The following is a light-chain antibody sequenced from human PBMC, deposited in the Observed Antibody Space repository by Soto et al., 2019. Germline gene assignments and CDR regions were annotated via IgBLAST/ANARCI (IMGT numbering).Light chain of an antibody. Sequence: QSALTQPASVSESPGQSITISCTGTSSDVGAYNYVSWYQQHPDKAPKLMIYQVSNRPSGVSNRFSGPKSGNTASLTISGLQAEDEADYYCSSYTTSNTLVFGTGTKLTVL. V-gene: IGLV2-14*01. J-gene: IGLJ1*01. CDR1: SSDVGAYNY. CDR3: SSYTTSNTLV. CDR2: QVS.